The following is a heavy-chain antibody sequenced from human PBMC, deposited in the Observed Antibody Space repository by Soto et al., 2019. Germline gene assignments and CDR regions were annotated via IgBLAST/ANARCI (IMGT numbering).Heavy chain of an antibody. CDR2: IDNGGTNT. Sequence: XAGLRLSCAGCGYNFGGFWMHWVRQAPGKGLVWVSRIDNGGTNTVYADAVKGRFTISRDNAKNTLYLQMNSLRAEDTAVYYCAKARGRPDAFNIWGQRTMVTVSS. D-gene: IGHD3-10*01. CDR3: AKARGRPDAFNI. J-gene: IGHJ3*02. CDR1: GYNFGGFW. V-gene: IGHV3-74*01.